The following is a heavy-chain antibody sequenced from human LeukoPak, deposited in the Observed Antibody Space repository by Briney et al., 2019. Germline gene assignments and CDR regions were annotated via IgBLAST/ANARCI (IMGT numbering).Heavy chain of an antibody. CDR2: INSDGSSA. D-gene: IGHD1-26*01. CDR3: ARGAPSGSYYY. Sequence: GGSLRLSCAASGFTFSSYWMHWVRQAPGKGLVRVSRINSDGSSATYADSVKGRFTISRDNVKNTLYLQMNSLRAEDTAVYYCARGAPSGSYYYWGQGTLVTVSS. V-gene: IGHV3-74*01. CDR1: GFTFSSYW. J-gene: IGHJ4*02.